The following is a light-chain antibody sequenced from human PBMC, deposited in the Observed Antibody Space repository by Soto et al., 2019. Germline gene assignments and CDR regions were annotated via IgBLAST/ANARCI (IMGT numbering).Light chain of an antibody. CDR2: DAS. J-gene: IGKJ4*01. Sequence: TQSPSSVSASVGDRLNVTCRASRDISNYLAWYQQKPGQAPRLLIYDASSRATGIPDRFSGGGSGTDFTLTISRLEPEDFAVYYCQQFSSYPLTFGGGTKVDIK. V-gene: IGKV3-20*01. CDR3: QQFSSYPLT. CDR1: RDISNY.